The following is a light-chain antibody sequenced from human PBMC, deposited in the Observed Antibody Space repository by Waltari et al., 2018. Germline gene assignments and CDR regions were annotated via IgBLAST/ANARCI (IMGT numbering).Light chain of an antibody. V-gene: IGLV2-11*01. CDR3: CSYAGSYTFVV. Sequence: QSALTQPRSVSGSPGQSVTISCTGTSTDVGGYNYVSWFQPHPGKAPKLRIYDVSRRPSGGPYRFSGSKAGSAASLTISGLQADDEADYYCCSYAGSYTFVVFGTGTKVTVL. CDR2: DVS. J-gene: IGLJ1*01. CDR1: STDVGGYNY.